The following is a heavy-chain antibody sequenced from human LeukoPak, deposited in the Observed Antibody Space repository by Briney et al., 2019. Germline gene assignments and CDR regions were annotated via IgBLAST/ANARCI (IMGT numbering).Heavy chain of an antibody. D-gene: IGHD6-25*01. CDR3: ARDSGYYDYYMDV. CDR2: ISSSSSTI. V-gene: IGHV3-48*01. CDR1: GFTFSSYS. J-gene: IGHJ6*03. Sequence: PGGSLRLSCAASGFTFSSYSMNWVRQAPGKGLEWVSYISSSSSTIYYADSVKGRFTISRDNAKNSLYLQMNSLRAEDTAVYYCARDSGYYDYYMDVWGKGTTVTISS.